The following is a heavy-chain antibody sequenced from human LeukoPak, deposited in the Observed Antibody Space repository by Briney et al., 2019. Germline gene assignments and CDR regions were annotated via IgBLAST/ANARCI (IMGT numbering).Heavy chain of an antibody. D-gene: IGHD6-19*01. CDR3: ARDVSAAGTSY. V-gene: IGHV3-30-3*01. J-gene: IGHJ4*02. Sequence: PGRSLRLSCAASGFTFSSYAMHWVRQAPGKGLEWVAVISYDGSNKYYADSVKGRFTISRDNSKDTLYLQMNSLRAEDTAVYYCARDVSAAGTSYWGQGTLVTVSS. CDR2: ISYDGSNK. CDR1: GFTFSSYA.